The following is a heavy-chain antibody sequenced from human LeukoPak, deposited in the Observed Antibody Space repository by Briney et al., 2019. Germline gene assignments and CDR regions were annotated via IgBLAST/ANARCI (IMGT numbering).Heavy chain of an antibody. CDR2: ISYDGSNK. CDR1: GFTFSSYA. D-gene: IGHD6-13*01. CDR3: AREGGVAAAGNYYYGMDV. Sequence: GGSLRLPCAASGFTFSSYAMHWVRQAPGKGLEWVAVISYDGSNKYYADSVKGRFTISRDNSKNTLYLQMNSLRAEDTAVYYCAREGGVAAAGNYYYGMDVWGKGTTVTVSS. V-gene: IGHV3-30*04. J-gene: IGHJ6*04.